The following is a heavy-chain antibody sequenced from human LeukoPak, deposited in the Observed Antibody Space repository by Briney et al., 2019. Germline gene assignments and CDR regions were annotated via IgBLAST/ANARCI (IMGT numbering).Heavy chain of an antibody. CDR3: ARDARYYYGSGSYGRNWFDP. D-gene: IGHD3-10*01. V-gene: IGHV1-69*01. CDR2: IIPIFGTA. Sequence: GSSVKVSCKASGGTFSSYAISWVRQAPGQGLEWMGGIIPIFGTANYAQKFQGRVTITADESMSTAYMELSSLRSEDTAVYDCARDARYYYGSGSYGRNWFDPWGQGTLVTVSS. CDR1: GGTFSSYA. J-gene: IGHJ5*02.